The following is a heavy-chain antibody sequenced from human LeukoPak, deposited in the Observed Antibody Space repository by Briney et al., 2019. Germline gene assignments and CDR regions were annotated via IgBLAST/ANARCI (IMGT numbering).Heavy chain of an antibody. Sequence: GGSLRLSCAASGFTFDDYAMHWVRQAPGKGLEWVSGISWNSGSIGYADSVKGRFTISRDNAKNSLYQQMNSLRAEDTAVYYCAKDPADTAIYWGQGTLVTVSS. CDR2: ISWNSGSI. CDR1: GFTFDDYA. CDR3: AKDPADTAIY. J-gene: IGHJ4*02. V-gene: IGHV3-9*01. D-gene: IGHD5-18*01.